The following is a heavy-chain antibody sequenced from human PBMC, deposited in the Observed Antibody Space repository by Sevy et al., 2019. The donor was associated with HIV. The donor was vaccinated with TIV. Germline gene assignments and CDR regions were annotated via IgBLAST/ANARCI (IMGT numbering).Heavy chain of an antibody. J-gene: IGHJ4*02. V-gene: IGHV4-38-2*02. Sequence: SETLSLTCTVSGYSISSGYYWGWIRQPPGKGLEGIGSIYHSGSTYYNPSLKSRVTISVDTSKNQFSLKLSSVTAAGTAVYYCATRLSIWYSNDYWGQGTLVTVSS. CDR3: ATRLSIWYSNDY. CDR2: IYHSGST. CDR1: GYSISSGYY. D-gene: IGHD6-13*01.